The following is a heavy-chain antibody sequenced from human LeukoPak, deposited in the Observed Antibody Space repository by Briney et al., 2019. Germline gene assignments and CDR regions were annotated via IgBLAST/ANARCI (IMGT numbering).Heavy chain of an antibody. J-gene: IGHJ4*02. CDR3: ARLLGSSAW. Sequence: PSETLSLTCAVSGDSISSGSYYWGWIRQPPGKGLEWIGSIYYNGTTWYNPSLKSRVTISVDTSKTQFSLKLRSVTAADKAVYYCARLLGSSAWWGQGTLVTVSS. CDR2: IYYNGTT. CDR1: GDSISSGSYY. D-gene: IGHD6-19*01. V-gene: IGHV4-39*01.